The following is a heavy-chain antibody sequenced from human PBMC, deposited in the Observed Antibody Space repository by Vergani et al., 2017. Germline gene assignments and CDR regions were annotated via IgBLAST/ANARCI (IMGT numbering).Heavy chain of an antibody. D-gene: IGHD1-7*01. Sequence: QITLKESGPTLVKPTQTLTLTCTFSGFSLNTRGVSVAWIRQPPGEALDWLALIYLNADQHYSPSLNNRVTITKDTSKNQVVLTMTNMDYVDTGTYYCFYRKTECGTTGCFYPFYSYYYMDVWGKGTTVTVSS. CDR3: FYRKTECGTTGCFYPFYSYYYMDV. CDR1: GFSLNTRGVS. V-gene: IGHV2-5*04. CDR2: IYLNADQ. J-gene: IGHJ6*03.